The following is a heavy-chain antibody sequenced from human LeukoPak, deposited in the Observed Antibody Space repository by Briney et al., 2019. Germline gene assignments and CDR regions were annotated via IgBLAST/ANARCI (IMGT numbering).Heavy chain of an antibody. Sequence: SETLSLTCTVSGGSISSYYWSWIRQPPGKGLEWIGYIYYSGSTNNNPSLKSRVTISVDTSKNQVSLKLSSVTAADTAVYYCARGGGMLYSSPSVYYFDYWGQGTPVTVSS. D-gene: IGHD6-6*01. CDR2: IYYSGST. CDR3: ARGGGMLYSSPSVYYFDY. V-gene: IGHV4-59*01. J-gene: IGHJ4*02. CDR1: GGSISSYY.